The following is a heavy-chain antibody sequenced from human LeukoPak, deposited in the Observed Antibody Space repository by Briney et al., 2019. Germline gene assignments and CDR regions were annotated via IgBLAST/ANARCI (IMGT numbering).Heavy chain of an antibody. CDR1: GSSIRTYTH. D-gene: IGHD5-18*01. CDR2: IHHTGKT. V-gene: IGHV4-38-2*02. CDR3: LNSGSNYEAVS. J-gene: IGHJ5*02. Sequence: SETLSLTCTVSGSSIRTYTHWGWIRQPPGKGLEWIGSIHHTGKTYYNPSLESRVTISVDTSKNQFSLKLSSVSAADAAFYFCLNSGSNYEAVSWGQGTLVTVSS.